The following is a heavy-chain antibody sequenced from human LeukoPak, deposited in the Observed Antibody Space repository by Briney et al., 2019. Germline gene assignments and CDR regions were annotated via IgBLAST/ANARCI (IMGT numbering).Heavy chain of an antibody. J-gene: IGHJ4*02. CDR3: ARAFGSGWHFDY. CDR1: GGTFSSYA. CDR2: IIPIFGTA. D-gene: IGHD6-19*01. V-gene: IGHV1-69*13. Sequence: ASVKVSCKASGGTFSSYAISWVRQAPGQGLEWMGGIIPIFGTANYAQKFQGRVTITADESTSTAYMELSSLRSEDTAVYYCARAFGSGWHFDYWGQGTLVTVSS.